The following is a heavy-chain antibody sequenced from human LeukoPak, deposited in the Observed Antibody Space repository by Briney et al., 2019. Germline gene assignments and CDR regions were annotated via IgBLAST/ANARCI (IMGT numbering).Heavy chain of an antibody. D-gene: IGHD2-8*01. J-gene: IGHJ6*02. V-gene: IGHV3-30*04. CDR1: GFTFSSYA. CDR3: ASLMVDYYYGMDV. Sequence: GGSLRLSCAASGFTFSSYAMHWVRQAPGKGLEWVAVISYDGSNKYYADSVKGRFTISRDNSKNTLYLQMNSLRAEDTAVYYCASLMVDYYYGMDVWGQGTTVTVSS. CDR2: ISYDGSNK.